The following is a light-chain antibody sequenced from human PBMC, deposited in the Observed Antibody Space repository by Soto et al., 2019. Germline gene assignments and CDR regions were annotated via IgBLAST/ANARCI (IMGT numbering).Light chain of an antibody. CDR2: DAS. J-gene: IGKJ4*01. Sequence: EIVLTQSPSTLCLSXGERATLAXXASQSVSSYLAWYQQKPGQAPRLLIYDASNRATGIPARFSGSGSGTDFTLTISSLEPEDFAVYYCQQRSNWPLTFGGGTKVDIK. CDR3: QQRSNWPLT. V-gene: IGKV3-11*01. CDR1: QSVSSY.